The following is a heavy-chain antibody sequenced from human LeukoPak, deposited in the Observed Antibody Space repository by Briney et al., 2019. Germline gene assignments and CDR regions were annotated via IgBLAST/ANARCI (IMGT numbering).Heavy chain of an antibody. CDR1: GYTFTSYG. CDR3: AREQIVVVPAAISEGWFDP. Sequence: ASVKVSCKASGYTFTSYGISWVRQAPGQGLEWMGWISAYNDNTNYAQKFQGRVTMTTDTSTSTAYMELRSLRSDDTAVYYCAREQIVVVPAAISEGWFDPWGQGTLVTVSS. CDR2: ISAYNDNT. D-gene: IGHD2-2*01. J-gene: IGHJ5*02. V-gene: IGHV1-18*01.